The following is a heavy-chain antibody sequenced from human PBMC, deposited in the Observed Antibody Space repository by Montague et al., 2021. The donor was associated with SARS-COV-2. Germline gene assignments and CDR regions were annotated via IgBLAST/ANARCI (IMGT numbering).Heavy chain of an antibody. Sequence: SLRLSCAASGFTFSSYAMSWVRQAPGKGLEWVSAISGSGGSTYYADSVKGRFTISRDNSKNTLYLQMNSLRAKDTAVYYCAVDIVATIKRTFDYWGQGTLVTVSS. CDR2: ISGSGGST. V-gene: IGHV3-23*01. CDR1: GFTFSSYA. CDR3: AVDIVATIKRTFDY. J-gene: IGHJ4*02. D-gene: IGHD5-12*01.